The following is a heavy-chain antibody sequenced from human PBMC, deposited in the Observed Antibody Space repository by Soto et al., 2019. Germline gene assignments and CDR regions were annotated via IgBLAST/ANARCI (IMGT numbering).Heavy chain of an antibody. CDR1: GFTFSTTG. Sequence: QVQLVESGGGVVQPGTSLRLSCTASGFTFSTTGMHWVRQAPGKGLEWVAVISYDGSKTYYADSVKGRLTISRDNSRGTGYLQMNSLRPEDTAVYYCAKDLRQGASGATVYGMDVWGQGTTVSVSS. J-gene: IGHJ6*02. V-gene: IGHV3-30*18. CDR3: AKDLRQGASGATVYGMDV. D-gene: IGHD7-27*01. CDR2: ISYDGSKT.